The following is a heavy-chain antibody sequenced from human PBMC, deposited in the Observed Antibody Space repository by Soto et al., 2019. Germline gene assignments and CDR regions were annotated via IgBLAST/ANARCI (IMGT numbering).Heavy chain of an antibody. CDR3: AKGPDSSGYAGDAFDI. Sequence: LRLSCAASGFTFSSYAMSWVRQAPGKGLEWVSAISGSGGSTYYADSVKGRFTISRDNSKNTLYLQMNSLRAEDTAVYYCAKGPDSSGYAGDAFDIWGQGTMVTVS. V-gene: IGHV3-23*01. J-gene: IGHJ3*02. D-gene: IGHD3-22*01. CDR1: GFTFSSYA. CDR2: ISGSGGST.